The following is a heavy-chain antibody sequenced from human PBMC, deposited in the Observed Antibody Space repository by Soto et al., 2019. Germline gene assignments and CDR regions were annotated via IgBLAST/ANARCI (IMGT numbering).Heavy chain of an antibody. CDR2: ISSSSSAI. CDR3: ARNRIAAAPNWFDP. D-gene: IGHD6-13*01. Sequence: PGASLRPSCAASGFTFSTYSMNWVREAPGKGLEWVSYISSSSSAIYYADSVKGRFTISRDNAKNSLYLQMNSLRDEDTAVYYCARNRIAAAPNWFDPWGQAILVT. V-gene: IGHV3-48*02. CDR1: GFTFSTYS. J-gene: IGHJ5*02.